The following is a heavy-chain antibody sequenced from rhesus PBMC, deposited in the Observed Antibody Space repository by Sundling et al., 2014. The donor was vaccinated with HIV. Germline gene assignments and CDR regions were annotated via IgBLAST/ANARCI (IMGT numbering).Heavy chain of an antibody. V-gene: IGHV4-160*01. J-gene: IGHJ4*01. D-gene: IGHD6-31*01. CDR3: AREGAAGLEADY. Sequence: QVQLQESGPGLVTPSETLSLTCAVSGTSIRSNYWGWIRQSPGKGLEWVGSIYGESASTYYNPSLKNRVTISKDTSKNQFSLKLSSVTAADTAVYYCAREGAAGLEADYWGQGVLVTVSS. CDR1: GTSIRSNY. CDR2: IYGESAST.